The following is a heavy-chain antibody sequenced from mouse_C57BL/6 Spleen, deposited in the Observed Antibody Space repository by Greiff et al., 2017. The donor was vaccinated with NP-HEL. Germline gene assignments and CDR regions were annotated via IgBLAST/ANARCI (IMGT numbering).Heavy chain of an antibody. CDR3: TNGQRRLQNYLDD. J-gene: IGHJ2*01. D-gene: IGHD2-13*01. CDR1: GYTFTDYE. CDR2: IDPETGGT. Sequence: QVQLQQSGAELVRPGASVTLSCKASGYTFTDYEMHWVKQTPVHGLEWIGAIDPETGGTTYNQKFKGKAILTADKHSSTAYMKLRSLPSGDSADYSCTNGQRRLQNYLDDWGQGTTLTVAS. V-gene: IGHV1-15*01.